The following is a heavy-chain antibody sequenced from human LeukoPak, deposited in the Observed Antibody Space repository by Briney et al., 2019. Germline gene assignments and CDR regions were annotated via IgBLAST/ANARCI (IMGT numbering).Heavy chain of an antibody. CDR2: MSYDGSNK. Sequence: PGGALRLCCAASGFTFISYGMHWIRQAPGKGLEWVAVMSYDGSNKYYADSVKGRFTISRDNSKNTLYLQMNSLRAEDTAVYYCAKDRGRTGRGYSGYHAPLPNDYGDHSLDYWGQGTLVTVSS. D-gene: IGHD5-12*01. J-gene: IGHJ4*02. CDR3: AKDRGRTGRGYSGYHAPLPNDYGDHSLDY. V-gene: IGHV3-30*18. CDR1: GFTFISYG.